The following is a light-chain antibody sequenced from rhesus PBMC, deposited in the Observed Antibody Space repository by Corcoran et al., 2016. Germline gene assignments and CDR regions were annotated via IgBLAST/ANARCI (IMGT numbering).Light chain of an antibody. CDR2: AAS. J-gene: IGKJ4*01. Sequence: DIQMTQSPSSLSASVGDRGTVTCRASQGINRELSWYQQKPGKAPTLLIYAASTLQTGVASRFSGRGSGTDYTLTIDSLQPEDVATYSCLQDYAIPLTFGGGTKVEIQ. V-gene: IGKV1-94*01. CDR3: LQDYAIPLT. CDR1: QGINRE.